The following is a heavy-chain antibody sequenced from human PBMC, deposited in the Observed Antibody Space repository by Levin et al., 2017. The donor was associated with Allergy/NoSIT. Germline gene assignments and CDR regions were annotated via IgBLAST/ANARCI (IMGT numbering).Heavy chain of an antibody. CDR1: GSTFTSYD. CDR2: MNPNSGNT. V-gene: IGHV1-8*01. D-gene: IGHD3-10*01. CDR3: ARDVLGSYGSGSYFFDY. J-gene: IGHJ4*02. Sequence: GGSLRLSCKASGSTFTSYDINWVRQATGQGLEWMGWMNPNSGNTGYAQKFQGRVTMTRNTSISTAYMELSSLRSEDTAVYYCARDVLGSYGSGSYFFDYWGQGTLVTVSS.